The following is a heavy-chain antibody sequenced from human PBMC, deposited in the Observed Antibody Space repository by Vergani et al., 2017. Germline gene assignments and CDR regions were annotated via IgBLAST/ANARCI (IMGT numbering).Heavy chain of an antibody. CDR2: LSASDRRT. D-gene: IGHD6-19*01. Sequence: EVHLEESGGGLVQPGGSLRLSCAASGFTFSSYSMNWVRQAPGKGLEWVSTLSASDRRTHYADSVKGRFTISRDISKNTLFLHMNSLRPEDTAVYYCAKVGRSEVAGTFGAFDIWGQGTMVTVSS. V-gene: IGHV3-23*04. CDR1: GFTFSSYS. CDR3: AKVGRSEVAGTFGAFDI. J-gene: IGHJ3*02.